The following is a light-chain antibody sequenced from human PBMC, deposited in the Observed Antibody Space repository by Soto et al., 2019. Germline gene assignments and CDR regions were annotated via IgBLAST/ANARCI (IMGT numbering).Light chain of an antibody. J-gene: IGKJ3*01. CDR3: QQRSNWL. CDR2: DAS. Sequence: EIVLTQSPATLSLSPGEEATLSCRASQSISRYLAWYQQKPGQAPRLLIYDASKRATGIPARFSGSGSGTVFTLTISSLEPDDFAVYYCQQRSNWLFGPGTKVDIK. CDR1: QSISRY. V-gene: IGKV3-11*01.